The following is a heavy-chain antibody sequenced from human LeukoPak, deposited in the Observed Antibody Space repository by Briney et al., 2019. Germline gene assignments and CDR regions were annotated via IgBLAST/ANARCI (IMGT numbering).Heavy chain of an antibody. J-gene: IGHJ3*02. D-gene: IGHD5-24*01. Sequence: SETLSLTCTVSGGSISSSSYYWGWIRQSPGKGLEWIGSIYYSGSTYYNPSLKSRVTISVDTSKNQFSLKLSSVTAADTAVYYCARHVEMATINDAFDIWGQGTMVTVSS. V-gene: IGHV4-39*01. CDR2: IYYSGST. CDR3: ARHVEMATINDAFDI. CDR1: GGSISSSSYY.